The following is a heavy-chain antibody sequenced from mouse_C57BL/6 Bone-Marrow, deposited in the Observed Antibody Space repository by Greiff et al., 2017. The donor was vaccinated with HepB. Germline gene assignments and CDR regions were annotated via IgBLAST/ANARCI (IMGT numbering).Heavy chain of an antibody. Sequence: QVQLKQPGAELVMPGASVKLSCKASGYTFTSYWMHWVKQRPGQGLEWIGEIDPSDSYTNYNQKFKGKSTLTVDKSSSTAYMQLSSLTSEDSAVYYCARYYYYGSSPYFDVWGTGTTVTVSS. CDR3: ARYYYYGSSPYFDV. J-gene: IGHJ1*03. V-gene: IGHV1-69*01. D-gene: IGHD1-1*01. CDR1: GYTFTSYW. CDR2: IDPSDSYT.